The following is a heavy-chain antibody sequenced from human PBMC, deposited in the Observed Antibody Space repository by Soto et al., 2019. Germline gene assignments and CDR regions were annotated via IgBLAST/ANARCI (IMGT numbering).Heavy chain of an antibody. CDR2: ISGSAANT. V-gene: IGHV3-23*01. CDR1: GFTFSSYA. Sequence: EVQLLESGGGLVQPGGSLRLSCAASGFTFSSYAMSWVRQAPGKGLEWVSAISGSAANTYYADSVKGRFTISSDNSKNTQYLQMNSLSVEDTAVYYCAKPTRGSSYNWFDPWGQGPLVTVSS. CDR3: AKPTRGSSYNWFDP. J-gene: IGHJ5*02. D-gene: IGHD3-10*01.